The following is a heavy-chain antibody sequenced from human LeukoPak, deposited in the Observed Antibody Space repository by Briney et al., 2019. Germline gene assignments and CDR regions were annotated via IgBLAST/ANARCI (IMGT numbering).Heavy chain of an antibody. CDR2: ISYDGSNK. V-gene: IGHV3-30*18. D-gene: IGHD3-16*02. CDR3: AKDRGWAPLSLYYYGMDL. CDR1: GFTFSSYG. Sequence: QPGGSLRLFCAASGFTFSSYGMHWVRQAPGKGLECVAVISYDGSNKYYADSVKGRFTISRDNSKNTLYLQMNSLRAEDTAVYYCAKDRGWAPLSLYYYGMDLWGQGTTVTVSS. J-gene: IGHJ6*02.